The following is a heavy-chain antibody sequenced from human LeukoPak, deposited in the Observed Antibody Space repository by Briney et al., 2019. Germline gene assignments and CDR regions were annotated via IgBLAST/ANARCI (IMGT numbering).Heavy chain of an antibody. V-gene: IGHV4-4*07. CDR1: GGSISSYY. D-gene: IGHD6-6*01. Sequence: KASETLSLTCTVSGGSISSYYWSWIRQPAGKGLEWIGRIHTSGNTDYNPSLKSRVTMSVDTSKNQFSLKVRSVTAADTAVYYCAREGSATARPFVSNDYWGQGTLVTVSS. CDR3: AREGSATARPFVSNDY. CDR2: IHTSGNT. J-gene: IGHJ4*02.